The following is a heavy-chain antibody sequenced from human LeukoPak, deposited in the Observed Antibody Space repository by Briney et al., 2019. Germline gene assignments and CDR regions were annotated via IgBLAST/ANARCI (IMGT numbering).Heavy chain of an antibody. CDR1: GFTFSGYW. CDR2: INQGGSEK. J-gene: IGHJ3*02. Sequence: GGSLRLSCAVSGFTFSGYWMSWVRQAPGKGLECVANINQGGSEKYYVDSVKGRFTISRDNAKNSLYLQTNSLRAEDTAVYHCARDRRYYGSGSPHPDIWGQGTMVTVSS. D-gene: IGHD3-10*01. V-gene: IGHV3-7*04. CDR3: ARDRRYYGSGSPHPDI.